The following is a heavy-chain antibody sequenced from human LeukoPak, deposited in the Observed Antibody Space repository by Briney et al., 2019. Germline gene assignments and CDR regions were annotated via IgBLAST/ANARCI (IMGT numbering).Heavy chain of an antibody. CDR3: ARGLIGGDYVHYYYYYMDV. Sequence: SVKVSCKASGGTFSSYAISWVRQAPGQGLEWMGGIIPIFGTANYAQKFQGRVTITADKSTSTAYMELSSLRSEDTAVYYCARGLIGGDYVHYYYYYMDVWGKGTTVTVSS. J-gene: IGHJ6*03. V-gene: IGHV1-69*06. D-gene: IGHD4-17*01. CDR2: IIPIFGTA. CDR1: GGTFSSYA.